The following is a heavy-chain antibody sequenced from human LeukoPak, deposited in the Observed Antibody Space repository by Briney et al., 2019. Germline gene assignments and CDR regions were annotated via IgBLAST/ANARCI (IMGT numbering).Heavy chain of an antibody. Sequence: GGSLRLSCTVSGFTVSSNSMSWVRQAPGKGLEWVSFIYSSVTHYSDSVKGRFTISRDNSRNTLFPQMNSLRAEDTAVYYCARRAGAYSHPYDYWGQGTLVTVSS. CDR2: IYSSVT. D-gene: IGHD4/OR15-4a*01. V-gene: IGHV3-53*01. CDR3: ARRAGAYSHPYDY. CDR1: GFTVSSNS. J-gene: IGHJ4*02.